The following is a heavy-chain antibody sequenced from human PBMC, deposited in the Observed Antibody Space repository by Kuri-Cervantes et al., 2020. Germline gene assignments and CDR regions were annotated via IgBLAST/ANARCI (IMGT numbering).Heavy chain of an antibody. CDR1: GGSISSYY. Sequence: GSLRLSCTVSGGSISSYYWSWIRQPPGKGLEWIGEINHSGSTNYNPSLKSRVTISVDTSKNQFSLKLSSVTAADTAVYYCARGPTGGYSFDYWGQGTLVTVSS. D-gene: IGHD2-2*03. CDR3: ARGPTGGYSFDY. CDR2: INHSGST. V-gene: IGHV4-34*01. J-gene: IGHJ4*02.